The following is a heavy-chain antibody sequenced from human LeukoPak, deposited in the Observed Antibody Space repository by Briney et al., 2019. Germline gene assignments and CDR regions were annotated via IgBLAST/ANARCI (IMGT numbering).Heavy chain of an antibody. J-gene: IGHJ5*02. CDR3: AKAGYTYGSGWFDP. D-gene: IGHD5-18*01. CDR1: GFSFSNYG. Sequence: GGSLRLSCAASGFSFSNYGMHWVRQAPGKGLEWVAFIRNDGTSKYYVDFVKGRFSISRDNSRNTLYLQINSPRDDDTAVYYCAKAGYTYGSGWFDPWGQGTLVIVSS. CDR2: IRNDGTSK. V-gene: IGHV3-30*02.